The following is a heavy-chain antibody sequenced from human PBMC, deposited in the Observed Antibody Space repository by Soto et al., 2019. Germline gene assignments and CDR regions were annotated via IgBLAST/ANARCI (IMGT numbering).Heavy chain of an antibody. CDR2: IYYSGST. CDR3: ARITDDFWSGRLYYYYMDV. J-gene: IGHJ6*03. D-gene: IGHD3-3*01. Sequence: PSETLSLTCTVSGGSISSGGYYWSWIRQHPGKGLEWIGYIYYSGSTYYNPSLKSRVTISVDTSKNQFSLKLSSVTAADTAVYYCARITDDFWSGRLYYYYMDVWGKGTTVTVSS. CDR1: GGSISSGGYY. V-gene: IGHV4-31*03.